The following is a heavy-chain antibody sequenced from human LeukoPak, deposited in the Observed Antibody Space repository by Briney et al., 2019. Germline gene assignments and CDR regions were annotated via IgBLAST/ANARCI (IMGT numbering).Heavy chain of an antibody. V-gene: IGHV4-38-2*01. CDR1: GYSISSGYY. D-gene: IGHD3-9*01. CDR2: AYHSGSR. Sequence: SETLSLTCAVSGYSISSGYYWRWIRQPPGRELEWIATAYHSGSRYYNPSLRSRVTISVDTSENQFSLSVNTVTAADTALYFCARGGELRYFDYWGQGTLVTVSS. J-gene: IGHJ4*02. CDR3: ARGGELRYFDY.